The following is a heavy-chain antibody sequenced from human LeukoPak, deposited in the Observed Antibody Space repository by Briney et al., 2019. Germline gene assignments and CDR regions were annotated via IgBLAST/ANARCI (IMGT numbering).Heavy chain of an antibody. D-gene: IGHD2-2*01. CDR2: IKQGGSEK. J-gene: IGHJ4*02. Sequence: GGSLRLSCAASGFTFRDNLMTWVRQAPGKGLEWVATIKQGGSEKYYVDSVRGRFTISRVNAENSLFLKMNSLRTEDTAVYYCTKGGYATSWYWIYWGQGTLVTVSS. CDR3: TKGGYATSWYWIY. V-gene: IGHV3-7*03. CDR1: GFTFRDNL.